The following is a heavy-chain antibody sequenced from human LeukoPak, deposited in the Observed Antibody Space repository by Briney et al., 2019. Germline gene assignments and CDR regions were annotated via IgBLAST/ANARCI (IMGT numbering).Heavy chain of an antibody. D-gene: IGHD3-3*01. CDR2: ISAYNGNT. V-gene: IGHV1-18*01. J-gene: IGHJ4*02. CDR1: GYTFTSYG. Sequence: ASVKVSCKASGYTFTSYGISRVRQAPGQGLEWMGWISAYNGNTNYAQKLQGRVTMTTDTSTSTAYMELRSLRSDDTAVYYCARDIMYYDFWSGYSQYYFDYWGQGTLVTVSS. CDR3: ARDIMYYDFWSGYSQYYFDY.